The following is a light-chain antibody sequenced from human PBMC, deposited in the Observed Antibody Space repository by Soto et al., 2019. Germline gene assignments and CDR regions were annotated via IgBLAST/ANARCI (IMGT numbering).Light chain of an antibody. J-gene: IGKJ1*01. CDR3: QQYYSTPLT. V-gene: IGKV4-1*01. Sequence: DIVMTQSPDSLAVSLGERATINCKSSQSVLYSSNNENYLAWYQQKPGQPPKLLIYWASSRESGVPDRFRGSGSGTDFTLTISSLQAEDVAVYYCQQYYSTPLTLGQGTKVEIK. CDR1: QSVLYSSNNENY. CDR2: WAS.